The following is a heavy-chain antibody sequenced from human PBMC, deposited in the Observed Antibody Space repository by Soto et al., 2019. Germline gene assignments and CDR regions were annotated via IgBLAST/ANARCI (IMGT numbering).Heavy chain of an antibody. V-gene: IGHV3-7*05. D-gene: IGHD3-10*01. CDR1: GFTFSSYW. CDR3: ARDVVRGIRYYYGMDV. CDR2: IKQDGSEK. Sequence: GGSLRLSCAASGFTFSSYWMSWVRQAPGKGLEWVANIKQDGSEKYYVDSVKGRFTISRDNAKNSLYLQMNSLRAEDTAVYYCARDVVRGIRYYYGMDVWGQGTTVTVSS. J-gene: IGHJ6*02.